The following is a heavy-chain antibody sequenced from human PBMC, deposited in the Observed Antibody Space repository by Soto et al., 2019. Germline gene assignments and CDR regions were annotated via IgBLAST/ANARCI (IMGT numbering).Heavy chain of an antibody. CDR2: IIPIFGTA. CDR1: GGTFSSYA. D-gene: IGHD6-13*01. V-gene: IGHV1-69*13. CDR3: ARAPTYSSSWYPWFDP. Sequence: SVKVSCKASGGTFSSYAISWVRQAPGQGLEWMGGIIPIFGTANYAQKFQGRATITADESTSTAYMELSSLGSEDTAVYYCARAPTYSSSWYPWFDPWGQGTLVTVSS. J-gene: IGHJ5*02.